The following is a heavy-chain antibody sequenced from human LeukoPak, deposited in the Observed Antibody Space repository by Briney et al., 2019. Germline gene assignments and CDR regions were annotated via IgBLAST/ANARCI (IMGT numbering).Heavy chain of an antibody. J-gene: IGHJ4*02. Sequence: PSETLSLTCTVSGGSISSSSYYWGWIRQPPGEGLEWIGSIYYTGSTYYSPSLKSRVTISVDTSKNQFSLKLSSVTAADTAVYYCARDLLNEGNHLDYWGQGTLVTVSS. CDR1: GGSISSSSYY. D-gene: IGHD4-23*01. CDR3: ARDLLNEGNHLDY. CDR2: IYYTGST. V-gene: IGHV4-39*02.